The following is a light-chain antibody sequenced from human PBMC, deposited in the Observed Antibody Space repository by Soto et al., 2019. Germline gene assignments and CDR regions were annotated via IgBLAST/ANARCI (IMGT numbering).Light chain of an antibody. V-gene: IGKV3-15*01. Sequence: IVLTQSPGTLSLSPGERATLSCRASQSFSNNYLAWYQQKPGQAPRLLIYGASTRATGIPARFSGSGSGTEFTLTISSLQSEDFAVYYCQQYNNWPRTFGQRTKVDIK. J-gene: IGKJ1*01. CDR3: QQYNNWPRT. CDR2: GAS. CDR1: QSFSNN.